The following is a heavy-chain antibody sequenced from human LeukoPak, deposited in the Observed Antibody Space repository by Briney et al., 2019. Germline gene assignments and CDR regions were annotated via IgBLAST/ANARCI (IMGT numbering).Heavy chain of an antibody. CDR3: ARAYCSSTSCYVYFDY. D-gene: IGHD2-2*01. Sequence: SETLALTCTVSGGSISSYYWSWVRQPPGKGLEWIGYIYYSGSTNYNPSLKRRVTISVDTSKNQFSLQLSSVTAADPAVYYCARAYCSSTSCYVYFDYWGQGTLVTVSS. J-gene: IGHJ4*02. CDR1: GGSISSYY. V-gene: IGHV4-59*01. CDR2: IYYSGST.